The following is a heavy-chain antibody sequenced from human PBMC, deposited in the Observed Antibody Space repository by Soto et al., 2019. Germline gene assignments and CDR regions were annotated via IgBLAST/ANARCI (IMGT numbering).Heavy chain of an antibody. CDR3: ARDPGYGETFADYYYGMDV. D-gene: IGHD4-17*01. J-gene: IGHJ6*02. CDR1: GFTFSSYA. V-gene: IGHV3-30-3*01. CDR2: ISYDGSNK. Sequence: QVQLVESGGGVVQPGRSLRLSCAASGFTFSSYAMHWVRQAPGKGLEWVAVISYDGSNKYYADSVKGRFTISRDNSKNTLYLQMNSLRAEDTAVYYCARDPGYGETFADYYYGMDVWGQGTTVTVSS.